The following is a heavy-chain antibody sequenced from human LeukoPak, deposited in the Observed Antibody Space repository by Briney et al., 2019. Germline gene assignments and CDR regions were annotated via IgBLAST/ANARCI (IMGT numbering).Heavy chain of an antibody. CDR1: GFTFSSYW. CDR2: IKQDGSVK. Sequence: PGGSLRLSCAASGFTFSSYWMSWVRQAPGKGLEWVANIKQDGSVKYYVDSVKGRFTISRDNAKNSLYLQMNSLRAEDTAVYYCAFIQLRSRSDAVDIWGQGTMVTVSS. J-gene: IGHJ3*02. CDR3: AFIQLRSRSDAVDI. V-gene: IGHV3-7*01. D-gene: IGHD5-18*01.